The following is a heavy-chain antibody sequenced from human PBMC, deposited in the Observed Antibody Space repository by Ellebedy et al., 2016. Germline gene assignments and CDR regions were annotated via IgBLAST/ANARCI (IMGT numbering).Heavy chain of an antibody. D-gene: IGHD6-13*01. CDR3: ARGYSSSWYQAFDI. Sequence: GESLKISXAASGFTVSSNYMSWVRQAPGKGLEWVSVIYNGGSTYYADSVKGRFTISRDNSKNTLYLQMNSLRAEDTAVYYCARGYSSSWYQAFDIWGQGTMVTVSS. CDR2: IYNGGST. J-gene: IGHJ3*02. CDR1: GFTVSSNY. V-gene: IGHV3-53*01.